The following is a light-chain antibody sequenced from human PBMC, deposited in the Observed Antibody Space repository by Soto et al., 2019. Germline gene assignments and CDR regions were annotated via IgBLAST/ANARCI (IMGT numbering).Light chain of an antibody. CDR3: SSYTSRSTLI. CDR2: EVS. V-gene: IGLV2-14*01. J-gene: IGLJ2*01. CDR1: SSDIGAYDF. Sequence: QSALTQPASVSGSPGQSITISCTGTSSDIGAYDFVSWYQQYPGKAPQLMIYEVSNRPSGVSNRFSGSKSGNTASLTVSGLQAEDEADYFCSSYTSRSTLIFGGGTKVTVL.